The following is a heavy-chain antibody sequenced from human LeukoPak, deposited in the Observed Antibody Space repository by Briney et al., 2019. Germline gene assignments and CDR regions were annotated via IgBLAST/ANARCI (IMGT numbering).Heavy chain of an antibody. V-gene: IGHV3-9*01. CDR3: AKDGQRYFDWLLPTDY. J-gene: IGHJ4*02. CDR1: GFTFDDYA. Sequence: GGSLRLSCAASGFTFDDYAMHWVRQAPGKGLEWVSGISWNSGSIGYADSVKGRFTISRDNAKNSLYLQMNSLRAEDTALYYCAKDGQRYFDWLLPTDYWGQGTLVTVSS. CDR2: ISWNSGSI. D-gene: IGHD3-9*01.